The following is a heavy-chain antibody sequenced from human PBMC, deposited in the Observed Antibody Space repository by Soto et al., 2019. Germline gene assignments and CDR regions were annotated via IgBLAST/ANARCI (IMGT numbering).Heavy chain of an antibody. CDR3: ARGNTHGYYYMGV. D-gene: IGHD3-22*01. CDR1: GASMNTYY. J-gene: IGHJ6*03. Sequence: QVQLQESGPGLVKPSETLSLTCAVSGASMNTYYWSWIRQPPGKGLEWIGYFYYSGLTNYNPSLKSRVTISLDTSKNQFSLKLSSVTAADTAVYFCARGNTHGYYYMGVWGRGTTVTVSS. CDR2: FYYSGLT. V-gene: IGHV4-59*08.